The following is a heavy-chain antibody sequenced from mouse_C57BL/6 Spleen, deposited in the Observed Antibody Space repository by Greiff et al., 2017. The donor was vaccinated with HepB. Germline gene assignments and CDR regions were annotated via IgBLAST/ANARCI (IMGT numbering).Heavy chain of an antibody. CDR1: GYTFTSYW. J-gene: IGHJ4*01. CDR2: IDPSDSYT. V-gene: IGHV1-59*01. Sequence: QVQLQQPGAELVRPGPSVKLSCKASGYTFTSYWMHWVKQRPGQGLEWIGVIDPSDSYTNYNQKFKGKATLTVDTSSSTAYMQLSSLTSEDSAVYYCARSSEPYDGYYDYAMDYWGQGTSVTVSS. CDR3: ARSSEPYDGYYDYAMDY. D-gene: IGHD2-3*01.